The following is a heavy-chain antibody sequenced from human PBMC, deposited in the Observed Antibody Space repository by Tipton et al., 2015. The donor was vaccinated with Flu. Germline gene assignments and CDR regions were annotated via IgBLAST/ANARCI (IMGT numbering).Heavy chain of an antibody. CDR2: VFYDGGNK. J-gene: IGHJ4*02. CDR3: ARDWSSGWFYYFDY. V-gene: IGHV3-33*01. Sequence: SLRLSCAASGFTFSSYHMHWVRQAPGKGLEWLAVVFYDGGNKYYAESVKGRFTISRDNSKNTLYLQMSSLRDEDTAVYYCARDWSSGWFYYFDYWGQGTLVTVSS. CDR1: GFTFSSYH. D-gene: IGHD6-19*01.